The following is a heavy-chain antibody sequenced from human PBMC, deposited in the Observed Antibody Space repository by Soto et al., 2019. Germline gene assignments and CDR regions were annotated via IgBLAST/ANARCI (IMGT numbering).Heavy chain of an antibody. CDR1: GFTFSSYV. Sequence: GSLRLSCAASGFTFSSYVMHWVRQAPGKGLEWMAVISYDGSNKYYADSVKGRFTISRDNSRKTLYLQMISLRAEDTAVYYCAKDQGSSWYSSYYYYYGMDVWGQGTKVTVSS. CDR3: AKDQGSSWYSSYYYYYGMDV. J-gene: IGHJ6*02. CDR2: ISYDGSNK. V-gene: IGHV3-30*18. D-gene: IGHD6-13*01.